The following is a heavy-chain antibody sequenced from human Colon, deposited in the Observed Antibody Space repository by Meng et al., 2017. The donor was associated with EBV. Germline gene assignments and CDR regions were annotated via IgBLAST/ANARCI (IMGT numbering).Heavy chain of an antibody. V-gene: IGHV4-30-4*01. J-gene: IGHJ4*02. CDR3: TTYAVGAGGRGY. D-gene: IGHD2-15*01. CDR1: GDFNRRGNYP. CDR2: HSEST. Sequence: QLKLTESGLGLVKPSPALSLTCVVFGDFNRRGNYPRSWIRQAPGKGLEWIGHSESTSYNPSFRSRVVINVDTAKNQFSLRLDSVTAADTAVYYCTTYAVGAGGRGYWGPGTLVTVSS.